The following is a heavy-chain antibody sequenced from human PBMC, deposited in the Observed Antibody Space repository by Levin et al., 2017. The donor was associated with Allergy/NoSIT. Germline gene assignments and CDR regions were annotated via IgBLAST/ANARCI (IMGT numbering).Heavy chain of an antibody. CDR1: GGSFSGYY. D-gene: IGHD3-10*01. J-gene: IGHJ4*02. Sequence: SQTLSLTCAVYGGSFSGYYWSWIRQPPGKGLEWIGEINHSGSTNYNPSLKSRVTISVDTSKNQFSLKLSSVTAADTAVYYCARGGDSGAWLPDYWGQGTLVTVSS. CDR3: ARGGDSGAWLPDY. V-gene: IGHV4-34*01. CDR2: INHSGST.